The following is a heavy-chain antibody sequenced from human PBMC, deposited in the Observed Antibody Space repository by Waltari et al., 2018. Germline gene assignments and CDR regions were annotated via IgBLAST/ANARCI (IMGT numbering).Heavy chain of an antibody. Sequence: QVQLQESGPGLVKPSETLSLTCAFSGYSISSGYYWGWIRQPPGKGLEWIGSIYHSGSTYYNPSLKSRVTISVDTSKNQFSLKLSSVTAADTAVYYCARGGSYSELYWGQGTLVTVSS. CDR2: IYHSGST. CDR1: GYSISSGYY. CDR3: ARGGSYSELY. J-gene: IGHJ4*02. D-gene: IGHD1-26*01. V-gene: IGHV4-38-2*01.